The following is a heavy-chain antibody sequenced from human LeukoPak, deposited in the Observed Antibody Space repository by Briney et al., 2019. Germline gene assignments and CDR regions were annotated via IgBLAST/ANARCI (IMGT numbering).Heavy chain of an antibody. CDR3: ARAPGQWLARGLDY. V-gene: IGHV4-38-2*01. D-gene: IGHD6-19*01. Sequence: PSETLCLTCAVSGYSISSGYYWGWIRQPPGKGLEWIGNIYHSGSTYYNPSLKSRVTISVDTSKNQFSLKLNSVTAADTAVYYCARAPGQWLARGLDYWGQGTLVTVSS. CDR2: IYHSGST. CDR1: GYSISSGYY. J-gene: IGHJ4*02.